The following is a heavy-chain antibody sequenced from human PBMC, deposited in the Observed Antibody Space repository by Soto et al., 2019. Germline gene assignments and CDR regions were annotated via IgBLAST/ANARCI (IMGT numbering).Heavy chain of an antibody. J-gene: IGHJ6*02. D-gene: IGHD6-19*01. CDR2: IIPLFDTT. Sequence: QVQLVQSGAEVKKPGSSVKVSCEASGGTYINYAFTWVRQAPGQGLEWMGGIIPLFDTTNYAQTFQGRVTIIDDESTTPAYMELSSLGSEDPAVYFCGRLIVGVAGNVDHYYSAIDVWGQGTTVIFSS. V-gene: IGHV1-69*01. CDR3: GRLIVGVAGNVDHYYSAIDV. CDR1: GGTYINYA.